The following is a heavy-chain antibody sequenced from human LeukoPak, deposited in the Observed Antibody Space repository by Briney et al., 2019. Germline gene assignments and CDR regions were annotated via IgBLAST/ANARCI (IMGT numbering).Heavy chain of an antibody. J-gene: IGHJ5*02. CDR2: INPNSGGT. V-gene: IGHV1-2*02. D-gene: IGHD2-2*02. Sequence: ASVKVSCKASGYTFTGYYMHWVRQAPGQGLEWMGWINPNSGGTSYAQKFQGRVTMTRDTSISTAYMELSRLRSDDTAVYYCARGLGYCSSTSCYSYWFDPWGQETLVTVSS. CDR3: ARGLGYCSSTSCYSYWFDP. CDR1: GYTFTGYY.